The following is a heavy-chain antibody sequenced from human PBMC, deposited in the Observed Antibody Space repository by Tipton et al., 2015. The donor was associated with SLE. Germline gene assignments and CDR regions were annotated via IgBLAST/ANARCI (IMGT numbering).Heavy chain of an antibody. J-gene: IGHJ4*02. V-gene: IGHV4-31*03. CDR3: ARGGVGGYDYFDY. Sequence: TLSLTCTVTGDSISSGGYYWSWIRQHPEKGLEWIGYIYTSGGTHYNPSLKSRVTISADTSKNQFSLELSSVTAADTAVYSCARGGVGGYDYFDYWGQGILVTVSS. CDR1: GDSISSGGYY. D-gene: IGHD5-12*01. CDR2: IYTSGGT.